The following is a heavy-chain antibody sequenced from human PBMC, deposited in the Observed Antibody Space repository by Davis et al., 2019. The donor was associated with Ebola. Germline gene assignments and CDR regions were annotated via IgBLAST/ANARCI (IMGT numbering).Heavy chain of an antibody. V-gene: IGHV3-15*01. J-gene: IGHJ4*02. Sequence: GESLKISCAASGFTFSSYAMSWVRQAPGKGLEWVGRIKSKTDGGTTDYAAPVKGRFTISRDDSKNTLYLQMNSLKTEDTAVYYCTTGRYDFWSGLRDYWGQGTLVTVSS. CDR1: GFTFSSYA. CDR2: IKSKTDGGTT. CDR3: TTGRYDFWSGLRDY. D-gene: IGHD3-3*01.